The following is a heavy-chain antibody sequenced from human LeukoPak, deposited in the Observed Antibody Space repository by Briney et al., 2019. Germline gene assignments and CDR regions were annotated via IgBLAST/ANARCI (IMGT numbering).Heavy chain of an antibody. J-gene: IGHJ4*02. V-gene: IGHV4-59*08. CDR3: ARGVLEYQLLSTY. CDR1: GGSISSYY. D-gene: IGHD2-2*01. Sequence: SETLSLTCTVSGGSISSYYWSWIRQPPGKGLEWIGYIYYSGSTNYNPSLKSRVTISVDTSKNQFSLKLSSVTAADTAVYYCARGVLEYQLLSTYWGQGTLVTVSS. CDR2: IYYSGST.